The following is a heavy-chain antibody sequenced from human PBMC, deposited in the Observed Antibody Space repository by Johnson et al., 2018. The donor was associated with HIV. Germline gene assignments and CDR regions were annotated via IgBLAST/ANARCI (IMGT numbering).Heavy chain of an antibody. J-gene: IGHJ3*02. CDR2: ISWNSGSI. CDR1: GFTFDYYA. CDR3: AREGLVVRHAFDI. Sequence: EVQLVESGGGLVRPGGSLRLSCAASGFTFDYYAMHWVRQAPGKGLEWVSGISWNSGSIGYADSVKGRFTISRDNAKNSLYLQMNSLRAEDTAVYYCAREGLVVRHAFDIWGQGTMVTVSS. D-gene: IGHD3-22*01. V-gene: IGHV3-9*01.